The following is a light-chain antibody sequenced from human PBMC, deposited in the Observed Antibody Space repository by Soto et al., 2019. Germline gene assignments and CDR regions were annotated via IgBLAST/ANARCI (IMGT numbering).Light chain of an antibody. V-gene: IGKV3-20*01. CDR1: QSVSSSY. CDR2: GAS. CDR3: QQYGSSPPTWT. J-gene: IGKJ1*01. Sequence: EIVLTQSPGTLSLSPGERATLSCRPSQSVSSSYLAWYQQKPGQAPRLLIYGASSRATGIPDRFSGSGSGTDFTLTISRLEPEDFAVYYCQQYGSSPPTWTFGQGTKVEIK.